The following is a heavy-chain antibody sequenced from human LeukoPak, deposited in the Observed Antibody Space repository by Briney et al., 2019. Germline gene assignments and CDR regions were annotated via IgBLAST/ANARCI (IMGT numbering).Heavy chain of an antibody. D-gene: IGHD6-13*01. CDR3: AKSTIAAVGKDYYYAMEA. V-gene: IGHV3-30*18. CDR1: GFTFSSYG. CDR2: ISYDGSNK. Sequence: GGSLRLSCAASGFTFSSYGMHWVRQAPGKGLEWVAAISYDGSNKYYADSVKGRLTISRDNSKNTLYLQMHSLRGEDTAVYYCAKSTIAAVGKDYYYAMEAWGQGTTVTVSS. J-gene: IGHJ6*02.